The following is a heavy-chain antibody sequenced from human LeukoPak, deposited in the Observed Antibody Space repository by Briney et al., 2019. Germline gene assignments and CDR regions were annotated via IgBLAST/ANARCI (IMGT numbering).Heavy chain of an antibody. J-gene: IGHJ4*02. CDR1: GFTFGDYA. D-gene: IGHD5-12*01. V-gene: IGHV3-49*04. CDR3: TREKYSGYDY. CDR2: IRSKAYGGTT. Sequence: GGSLRLSCTASGFTFGDYAMSWVRQAPGKGLEWVGFIRSKAYGGTTEYAASVKGRFTISRDDSKSIAYLPMNSLKTEDTAVHYCTREKYSGYDYWGQGTLVTVSS.